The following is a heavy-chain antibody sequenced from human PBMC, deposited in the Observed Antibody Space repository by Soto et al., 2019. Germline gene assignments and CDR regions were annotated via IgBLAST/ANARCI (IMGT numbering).Heavy chain of an antibody. CDR3: ARETYSSGWYRGDAFDI. J-gene: IGHJ3*02. Sequence: QVQLVQSGAEVKKPGASVKVSCKASGYTFTSYGISWVRQAPGQGLEWMGWISAYNGNTNYAQKLQGRVTMTTDTSTSTAYMELRRLRSDDTAVYYCARETYSSGWYRGDAFDIWGQGTMVTVSS. CDR2: ISAYNGNT. CDR1: GYTFTSYG. V-gene: IGHV1-18*01. D-gene: IGHD6-19*01.